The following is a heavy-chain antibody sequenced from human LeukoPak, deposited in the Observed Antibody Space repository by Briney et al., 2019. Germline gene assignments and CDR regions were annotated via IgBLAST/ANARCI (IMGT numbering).Heavy chain of an antibody. J-gene: IGHJ5*02. V-gene: IGHV1-69*13. CDR3: ATHSTYYDFWSGSWFDP. CDR2: IIPIFGTA. Sequence: SVKVSCKASGYTFTSYDINWVRQATGQGLEWMGGIIPIFGTANYAQKFQGRVTITADESTSTAYMELSSLRSEDTAVYYCATHSTYYDFWSGSWFDPWGQGTLVTVSS. D-gene: IGHD3-3*01. CDR1: GYTFTSYD.